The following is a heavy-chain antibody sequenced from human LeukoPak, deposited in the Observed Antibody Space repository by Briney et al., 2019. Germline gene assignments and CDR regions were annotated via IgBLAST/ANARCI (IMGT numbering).Heavy chain of an antibody. D-gene: IGHD3-10*01. J-gene: IGHJ4*02. V-gene: IGHV3-53*01. CDR1: GFTVSSNY. Sequence: GGSLRLSCAASGFTVSSNYMSWVRQAPGKGLEWVSVIYSGGSAYYADSVKGRFTISRDNAKNSLYLQMNSLRAEDTAVYYCAGDLGLGSGSYYDYWGQGTLVTVSS. CDR2: IYSGGSA. CDR3: AGDLGLGSGSYYDY.